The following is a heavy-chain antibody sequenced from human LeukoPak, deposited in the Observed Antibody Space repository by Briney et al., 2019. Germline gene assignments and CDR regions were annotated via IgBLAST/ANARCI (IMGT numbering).Heavy chain of an antibody. J-gene: IGHJ3*02. CDR2: IYYSGST. D-gene: IGHD3-10*01. Sequence: SETLSLTCTVSGGSISSYYWSWIRQPPGKGLEWIGYIYYSGSTNYNPSLKSRVTISVDTSKNQFSLKLSSVTAADTAVYYCARHISLFRGAAGDAFDIWGQGAMVTVSS. CDR1: GGSISSYY. CDR3: ARHISLFRGAAGDAFDI. V-gene: IGHV4-59*08.